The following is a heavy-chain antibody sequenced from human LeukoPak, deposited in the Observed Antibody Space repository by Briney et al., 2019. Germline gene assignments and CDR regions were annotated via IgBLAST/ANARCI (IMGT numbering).Heavy chain of an antibody. J-gene: IGHJ3*02. CDR3: ARTYSSRQNAFDI. V-gene: IGHV1-3*01. CDR1: GYTFTSYA. Sequence: GASVKVSCKASGYTFTSYAMHWVRQAPGRRLEWMGWINAGNGNTKYSQKFQGRVTITRDTSASTAYMELSSLRSEDTAVYYCARTYSSRQNAFDIWGQGTMVTVSS. D-gene: IGHD6-19*01. CDR2: INAGNGNT.